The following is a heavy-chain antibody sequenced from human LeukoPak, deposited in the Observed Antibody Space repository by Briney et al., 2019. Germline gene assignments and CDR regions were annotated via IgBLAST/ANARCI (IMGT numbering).Heavy chain of an antibody. CDR2: ISYDGSTQ. CDR3: ARMYTLRYFDWLDQGFDY. D-gene: IGHD3-9*01. CDR1: GFTLSSYA. J-gene: IGHJ4*02. V-gene: IGHV3-30*01. Sequence: PGRSLRLSCAASGFTLSSYAMHWVRQAPGKGLEWVAVISYDGSTQYYADSVKGRFTISRDKSKNTVYLQMNSLRAEDTAEYYCARMYTLRYFDWLDQGFDYWGQGTLVTVSS.